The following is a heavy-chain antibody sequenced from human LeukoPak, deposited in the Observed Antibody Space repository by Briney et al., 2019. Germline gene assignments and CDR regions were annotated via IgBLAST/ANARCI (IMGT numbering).Heavy chain of an antibody. V-gene: IGHV4-59*01. CDR2: IYYSGST. J-gene: IGHJ4*02. CDR1: GGSISSYY. Sequence: SETLSLTCTVPGGSISSYYWSWIRQPPGKGLEWIGYIYYSGSTNYNPSLKSRVTISVDTSKNQFSLKLSSVTAADTAVYYCARGVGATGDFDYWGQGTLVTVSS. CDR3: ARGVGATGDFDY. D-gene: IGHD1-26*01.